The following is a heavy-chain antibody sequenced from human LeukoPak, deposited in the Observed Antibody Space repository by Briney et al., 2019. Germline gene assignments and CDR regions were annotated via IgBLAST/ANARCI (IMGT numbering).Heavy chain of an antibody. CDR2: ISSSGST. CDR1: GDSISSGDYY. V-gene: IGHV4-61*02. Sequence: SQTLSLTCTVSGDSISSGDYYWSWIRQPAGKGLEWIGRISSSGSTNYNPSLKSRVTISVDTSKNQFSLRLSSVTAADTAVYYCARASSGGSCYKHWGQGTLVTVSS. J-gene: IGHJ4*02. D-gene: IGHD2-15*01. CDR3: ARASSGGSCYKH.